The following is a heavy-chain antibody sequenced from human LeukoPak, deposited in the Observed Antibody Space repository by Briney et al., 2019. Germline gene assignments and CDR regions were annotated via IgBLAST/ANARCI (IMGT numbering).Heavy chain of an antibody. CDR1: GFTFSSYA. V-gene: IGHV3-23*01. CDR2: ISGSGGST. J-gene: IGHJ6*03. CDR3: ARVPRSYYYYYYMDV. Sequence: GGSLRLSCAASGFTFSSYAMSWVRQAPGKGLEWVSAISGSGGSTYYADSVKGRFTISRDNSKNTPYLQMNSLRAEDTAVYYCARVPRSYYYYYYMDVWGKGTTVTVSS.